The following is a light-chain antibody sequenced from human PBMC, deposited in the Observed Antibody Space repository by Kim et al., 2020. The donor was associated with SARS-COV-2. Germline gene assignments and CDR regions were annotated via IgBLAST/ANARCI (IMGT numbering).Light chain of an antibody. CDR3: QQSYNTPYT. CDR1: QSISSY. Sequence: SASVGDRVTITCRASQSISSYLNWYQQRPGEAPKLLIYAASSLQSGAPSRFSGSRSGTDFTLTISGLQPEDLATYYCQQSYNTPYTFGQGTKLEI. CDR2: AAS. J-gene: IGKJ2*01. V-gene: IGKV1-39*01.